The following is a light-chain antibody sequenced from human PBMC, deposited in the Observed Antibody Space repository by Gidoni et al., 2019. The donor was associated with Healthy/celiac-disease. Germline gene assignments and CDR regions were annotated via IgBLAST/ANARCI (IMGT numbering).Light chain of an antibody. CDR3: ASFAGNNIFV. J-gene: IGLJ2*01. Sequence: QSALTQPPSASGSPGQSVTITCTGTSSDVGGYDYVSWYQQHPGKAPKLVIYAVNKRPSGGPDRFSAAKSGNTASLTVSGLRADDEAHYYCASFAGNNIFVLGGGTRLTVL. CDR1: SSDVGGYDY. V-gene: IGLV2-8*01. CDR2: AVN.